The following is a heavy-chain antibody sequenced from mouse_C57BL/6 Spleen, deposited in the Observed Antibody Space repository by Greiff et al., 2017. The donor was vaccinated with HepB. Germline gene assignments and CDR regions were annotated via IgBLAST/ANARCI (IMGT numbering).Heavy chain of an antibody. CDR3: AIGSAYYTNDLDY. V-gene: IGHV1-53*01. Sequence: QVQLQQPGTELVKPGASVKLSCKASGYTFTSYWMHWVKQRPGQGLEWIGNINPSNGGTNSNEKFKSKATLTVDKSSSTADMQLSSLTSEASAVYYCAIGSAYYTNDLDYWGQGTTLTVSS. D-gene: IGHD2-5*01. CDR1: GYTFTSYW. CDR2: INPSNGGT. J-gene: IGHJ2*01.